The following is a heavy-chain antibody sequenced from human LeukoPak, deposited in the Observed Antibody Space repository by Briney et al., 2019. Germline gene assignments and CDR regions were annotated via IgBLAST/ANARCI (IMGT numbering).Heavy chain of an antibody. D-gene: IGHD3-22*01. V-gene: IGHV3-23*01. CDR1: GFTFSSYA. CDR3: ATADYYDSSGYYRGSDY. CDR2: ISGSGGST. J-gene: IGHJ4*02. Sequence: SGGSLRLSCAASGFTFSSYAMSWVRQARGKGLEWGSAISGSGGSTYYADSEKGRFTISRENKKNTVYMQMNSLRAQDTAVYYCATADYYDSSGYYRGSDYWGQGTLVTVSS.